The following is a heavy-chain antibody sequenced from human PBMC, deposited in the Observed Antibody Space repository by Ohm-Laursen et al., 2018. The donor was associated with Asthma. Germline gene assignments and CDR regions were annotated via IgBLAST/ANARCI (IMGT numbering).Heavy chain of an antibody. J-gene: IGHJ4*02. CDR3: ARVRDYGIVIDY. CDR1: GGSISSYY. V-gene: IGHV4-34*01. CDR2: INHSGST. D-gene: IGHD4-17*01. Sequence: TLSLTCTVSGGSISSYYWSWIRQPPGKGLEWIGEINHSGSTNYNPSLKSRVTISVDTSKNQFSLKLSSVTAADTAVYYCARVRDYGIVIDYWGQGTLVTVSS.